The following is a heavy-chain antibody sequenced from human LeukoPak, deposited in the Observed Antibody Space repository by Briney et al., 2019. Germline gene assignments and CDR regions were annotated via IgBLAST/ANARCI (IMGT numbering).Heavy chain of an antibody. V-gene: IGHV1-2*02. CDR3: ARIYSTKRDAFDI. Sequence: ASVKVSCKASGYTFTGYYMHWVRQAPGQGLEWMGWINPNSGGTNYAQKFQGRVTVTRDTSISTAYMELSRLRSDDTAVYYCARIYSTKRDAFDIWGQGTMVTVSS. D-gene: IGHD2-8*01. J-gene: IGHJ3*02. CDR2: INPNSGGT. CDR1: GYTFTGYY.